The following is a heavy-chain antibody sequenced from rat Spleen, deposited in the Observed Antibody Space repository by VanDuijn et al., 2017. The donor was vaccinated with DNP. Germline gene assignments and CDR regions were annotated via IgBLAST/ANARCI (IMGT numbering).Heavy chain of an antibody. D-gene: IGHD4-3*01. V-gene: IGHV5-22*01. CDR3: VRWNSGHFDY. Sequence: EVQLVESGGGLVQPGRSLKLSCAVSGFTFSDYYMAWIRQAPTMGLEWVAYIRYDGGSTKYGDSVKGRFTISRDNAKSTLYLQMNSLRSEDMATYYCVRWNSGHFDYWGQGVMVTVSS. J-gene: IGHJ2*01. CDR2: IRYDGGST. CDR1: GFTFSDYY.